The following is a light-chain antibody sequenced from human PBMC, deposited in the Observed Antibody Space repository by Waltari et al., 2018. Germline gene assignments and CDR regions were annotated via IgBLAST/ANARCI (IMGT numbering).Light chain of an antibody. CDR1: HDITTS. Sequence: DIQLTQSPSSLSAAVGDRVTITCQATHDITTSLSWFQQKPGKAPQLLIYDASSLQACVPSRFSCTGSGTAFSFTITSLQPEDSATYYCQHYHSLPYTFGRGTKLQIK. J-gene: IGKJ2*01. V-gene: IGKV1-33*01. CDR3: QHYHSLPYT. CDR2: DAS.